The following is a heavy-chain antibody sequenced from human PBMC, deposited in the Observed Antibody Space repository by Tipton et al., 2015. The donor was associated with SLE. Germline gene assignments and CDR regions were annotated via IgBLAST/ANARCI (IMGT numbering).Heavy chain of an antibody. V-gene: IGHV4-4*07. Sequence: TLSLTCTVSGDSFSSYYWSWIRQPAGKGLEWIGRVSISGNNNYNPSLKSRVSISVDMSKNQVSLKLSSVTAADTAVYYCASLKGGDSGKGSWEDYWGQGTLVTVSS. CDR3: ASLKGGDSGKGSWEDY. J-gene: IGHJ4*02. D-gene: IGHD1-26*01. CDR1: GDSFSSYY. CDR2: VSISGNN.